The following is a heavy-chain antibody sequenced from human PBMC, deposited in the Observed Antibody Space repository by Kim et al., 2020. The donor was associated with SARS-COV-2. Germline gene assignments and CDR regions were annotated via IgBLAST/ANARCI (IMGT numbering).Heavy chain of an antibody. Sequence: GGSLRLSCAASGFSFRSSAMTWVRQAPGKGLEWVSGIGLSGDTYYADSVEGRFTISRDNSKNTLYLQMNNLRVEDTALDYCAKGPRGPDYWGQGTLVTVSS. V-gene: IGHV3-23*01. CDR1: GFSFRSSA. CDR3: AKGPRGPDY. J-gene: IGHJ4*02. CDR2: IGLSGDT.